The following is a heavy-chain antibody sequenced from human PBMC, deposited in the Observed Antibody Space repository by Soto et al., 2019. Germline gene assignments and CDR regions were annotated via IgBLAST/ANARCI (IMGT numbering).Heavy chain of an antibody. V-gene: IGHV5-51*01. Sequence: PGESLKISCKGSGYSFTSYWVGWVRQMPGKGLEWMGIIYPGDSDTRYSPSFQGQVTISADKSISTAYLQWSSLKASDTAMYYCAAGNVVSDYGMDVWGQGTTVTVSS. J-gene: IGHJ6*02. D-gene: IGHD2-15*01. CDR1: GYSFTSYW. CDR2: IYPGDSDT. CDR3: AAGNVVSDYGMDV.